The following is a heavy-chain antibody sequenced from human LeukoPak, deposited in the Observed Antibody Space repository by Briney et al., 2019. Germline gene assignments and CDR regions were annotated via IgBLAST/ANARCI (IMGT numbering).Heavy chain of an antibody. Sequence: SQTLSLTCTVSGGSISSGSYYWTWIRQPAGKGLEWIGRIYTSGSTNYNPSLKSRVTISVDMSKNQFSLKLRSVTAADTAVYYCARAGPFGNWFDPWGQGTLVTVSS. J-gene: IGHJ5*02. V-gene: IGHV4-61*02. CDR2: IYTSGST. D-gene: IGHD3-10*01. CDR1: GGSISSGSYY. CDR3: ARAGPFGNWFDP.